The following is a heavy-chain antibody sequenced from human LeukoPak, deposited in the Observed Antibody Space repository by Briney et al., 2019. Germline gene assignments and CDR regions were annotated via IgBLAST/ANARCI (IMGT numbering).Heavy chain of an antibody. D-gene: IGHD3-22*01. CDR3: ARGPRPGSSGYPNLDY. J-gene: IGHJ4*02. Sequence: GGSLRPSCAASGLTVSSNYMNWVRQAPGKGLEWVSLIYSGSSTNYADSVKGRFTISRDNSKNTLYLQMNSLRAEDTAVYYCARGPRPGSSGYPNLDYWGQGTLVTASS. CDR2: IYSGSST. V-gene: IGHV3-53*01. CDR1: GLTVSSNY.